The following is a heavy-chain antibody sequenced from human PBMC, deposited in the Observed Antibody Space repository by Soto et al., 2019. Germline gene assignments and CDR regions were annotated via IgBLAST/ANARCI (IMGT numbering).Heavy chain of an antibody. CDR3: AHRRPWYFDL. V-gene: IGHV2-5*02. CDR2: IYWDDDK. CDR1: GFSLSSSGVG. J-gene: IGHJ2*01. Sequence: QITLKESGPTLVKPTQTLTLTCTFSGFSLSSSGVGVGWIRQPPGKAPEWLALIYWDDDKRYSPSLKSRLTITKDTSKSPVVLIMTNMDPVDTATYYCAHRRPWYFDLWGRGTLVTVSS.